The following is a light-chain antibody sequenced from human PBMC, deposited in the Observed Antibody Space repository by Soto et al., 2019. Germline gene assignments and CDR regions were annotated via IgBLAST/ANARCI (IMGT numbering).Light chain of an antibody. CDR3: QQYHNWPPYT. V-gene: IGKV3-15*01. Sequence: DIVVTQSPATLSVSPGERATLSCRVSLSVSSNFAWYQQKPGQAPRLLIYGASTRATGIPARFTGSGSGTEFTLTISNVQSEDFAVYYCQQYHNWPPYTFGQGTQLEIK. CDR1: LSVSSN. J-gene: IGKJ2*01. CDR2: GAS.